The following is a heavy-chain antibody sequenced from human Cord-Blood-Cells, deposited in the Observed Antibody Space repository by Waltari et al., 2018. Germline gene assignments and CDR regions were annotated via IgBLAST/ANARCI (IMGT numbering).Heavy chain of an antibody. Sequence: VQLVQSAAEAKKPGASVKVSCKVYGYTRTELSMHWVRQAPGKGLEWMGGYDPEDVETIYAQKCQGRVTMIEDTSTDPAYMELSSLRSEDTAVYYCATRWFMVRGVIITRYFQRWGQGTLVTVSS. D-gene: IGHD3-10*01. J-gene: IGHJ1*01. CDR2: YDPEDVET. CDR3: ATRWFMVRGVIITRYFQR. CDR1: GYTRTELS. V-gene: IGHV1-24*01.